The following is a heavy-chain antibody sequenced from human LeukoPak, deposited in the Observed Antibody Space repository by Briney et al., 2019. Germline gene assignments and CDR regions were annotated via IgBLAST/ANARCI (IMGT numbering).Heavy chain of an antibody. Sequence: GGSLRLSCAASGFTFSSYAMSRVRQAPGKGLEWVSAISGSGGSTYYADSVKGRFTISRDNSKNTLYLQMNSLRAEDTAVYYCAKDHGYYDSSGYYYWGQGTLVTVSS. D-gene: IGHD3-22*01. CDR3: AKDHGYYDSSGYYY. CDR1: GFTFSSYA. J-gene: IGHJ4*02. CDR2: ISGSGGST. V-gene: IGHV3-23*01.